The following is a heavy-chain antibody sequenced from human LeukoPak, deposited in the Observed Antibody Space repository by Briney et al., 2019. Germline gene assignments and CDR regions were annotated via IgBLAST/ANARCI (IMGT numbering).Heavy chain of an antibody. CDR1: GFSVIDNY. CDR2: TYSGGTT. CDR3: AKEGGLGYCSTTSCAFAH. Sequence: PGGSLRLSCVGSGFSVIDNYMTGVRHAPGKGPEWVSVTYSGGTTYYAGSVEGRFTISRDSAKNTLYLQMNSLRTEDTAIYYCAKEGGLGYCSTTSCAFAHWGRGTLVTVS. J-gene: IGHJ4*02. V-gene: IGHV3-53*01. D-gene: IGHD2-2*01.